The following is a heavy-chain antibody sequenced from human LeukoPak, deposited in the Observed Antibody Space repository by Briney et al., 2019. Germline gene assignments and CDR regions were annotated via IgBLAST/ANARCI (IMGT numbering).Heavy chain of an antibody. CDR2: VSGSGSTT. J-gene: IGHJ4*02. CDR3: AKNSEQGAPAPLDY. Sequence: GGPLRLSCVASGFSISKYAMAWVRQAPGKGLEWVSVVSGSGSTTSYADSVKGRFTISRDDSKNTLYLQMNSLRAEDTAVYYCAKNSEQGAPAPLDYWGQGTLVTVSS. D-gene: IGHD4/OR15-4a*01. CDR1: GFSISKYA. V-gene: IGHV3-23*01.